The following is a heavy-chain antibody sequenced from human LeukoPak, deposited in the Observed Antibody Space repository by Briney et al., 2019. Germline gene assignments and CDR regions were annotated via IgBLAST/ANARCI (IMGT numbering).Heavy chain of an antibody. V-gene: IGHV3-11*04. CDR1: GFTFRDNY. CDR2: ISGSGTDI. Sequence: PGGSLRLSCAASGFTFRDNYMSWIRQAPGKGPEWLCYISGSGTDINYAAPVKGRFTISRDNAKNSLFLQMNNLRVEDTAVYYCVRGPGRDGGYWGQGTLVTVSS. D-gene: IGHD1-26*01. CDR3: VRGPGRDGGY. J-gene: IGHJ4*02.